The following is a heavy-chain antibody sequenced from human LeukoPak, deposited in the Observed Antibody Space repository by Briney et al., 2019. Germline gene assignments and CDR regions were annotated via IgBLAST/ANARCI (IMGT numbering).Heavy chain of an antibody. CDR3: ASALGYCSSTSCRHIDY. J-gene: IGHJ4*02. CDR2: IRYDGSNK. V-gene: IGHV3-30*02. CDR1: GFTFSSYG. D-gene: IGHD2-2*01. Sequence: GGSLRLSCAASGFTFSSYGMHWVRQAPGKGLEWVAFIRYDGSNKYYADSVKGRFTISRDNSKNTLYLQMNSLRAEDTAVYYCASALGYCSSTSCRHIDYWGQGTLVTVSS.